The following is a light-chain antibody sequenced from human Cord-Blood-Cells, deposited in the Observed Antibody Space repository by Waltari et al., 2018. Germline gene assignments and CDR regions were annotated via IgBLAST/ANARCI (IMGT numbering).Light chain of an antibody. CDR1: ALPKQY. J-gene: IGLJ1*01. V-gene: IGLV3-25*03. CDR3: QSADSSGTYV. Sequence: SYELTHPPSVSGSPGQTARITCSGDALPKQYAFWYQQKPGQAPVLVIYKDSERPSGIPERFSGFSSGTTVTLTISGVQAEDEADYYCQSADSSGTYVFGTGTKVTVL. CDR2: KDS.